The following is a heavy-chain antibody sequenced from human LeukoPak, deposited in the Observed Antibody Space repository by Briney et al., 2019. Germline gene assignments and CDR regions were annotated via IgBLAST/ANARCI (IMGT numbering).Heavy chain of an antibody. V-gene: IGHV1-8*01. Sequence: ASVKVSCKASGYTFTSYDINWVRQATGQGLEWMGWMNPNSGNTGYAQKFQGRVTMTRNTSISTAYMELSRLRSDDTAVYYCASSLLWFGEWFNWFDPWGQGTLVTVSS. CDR2: MNPNSGNT. CDR3: ASSLLWFGEWFNWFDP. CDR1: GYTFTSYD. D-gene: IGHD3-10*01. J-gene: IGHJ5*02.